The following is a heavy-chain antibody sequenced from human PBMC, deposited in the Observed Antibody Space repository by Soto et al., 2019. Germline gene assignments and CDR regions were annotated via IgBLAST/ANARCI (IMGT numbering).Heavy chain of an antibody. J-gene: IGHJ4*02. D-gene: IGHD5-12*01. CDR3: ARRDRGGNGGKSFPF. V-gene: IGHV4-39*01. CDR1: AASSGRSSYF. CDR2: LYYSGSA. Sequence: SETLSLTCTVSAASSGRSSYFRGWIRQPPGKGLEWIGSLYYSGSAYYNPSLYSRVTISADTSKNLLSLKLRSVTAADTAVYYCARRDRGGNGGKSFPFWGQGTLVTVSS.